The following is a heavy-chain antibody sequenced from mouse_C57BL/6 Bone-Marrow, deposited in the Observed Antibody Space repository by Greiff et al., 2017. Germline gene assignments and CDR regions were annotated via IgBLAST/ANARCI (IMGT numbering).Heavy chain of an antibody. V-gene: IGHV1-72*01. J-gene: IGHJ3*01. CDR3: ARWKQFRRTWFDY. CDR1: GYTFTSYW. CDR2: IDPNSGGT. D-gene: IGHD3-2*02. Sequence: QVQLQQPGAELVMPGASVKLSCKASGYTFTSYWMHWVKQRPGRGLEWIGRIDPNSGGTKYNEKFKGKATLTVDKPSSTAYMQLSSLTSEDSAVYCGARWKQFRRTWFDYWGQGTQVTVSA.